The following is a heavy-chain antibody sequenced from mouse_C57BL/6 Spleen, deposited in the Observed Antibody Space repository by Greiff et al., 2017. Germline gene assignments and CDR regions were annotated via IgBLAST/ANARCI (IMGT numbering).Heavy chain of an antibody. J-gene: IGHJ2*01. CDR2: IDPENGDT. Sequence: EVMLVESGAELVRPGASVKLSCTASGFNIKDDYMHWVKQRPEQGLEWIGWIDPENGDTEYASKFPGKATITADTSSNTAYLQLSSLTSEDTAVYYCTTPHYYGSSYDYFDYWGQGTTLTVSS. CDR1: GFNIKDDY. V-gene: IGHV14-4*01. CDR3: TTPHYYGSSYDYFDY. D-gene: IGHD1-1*01.